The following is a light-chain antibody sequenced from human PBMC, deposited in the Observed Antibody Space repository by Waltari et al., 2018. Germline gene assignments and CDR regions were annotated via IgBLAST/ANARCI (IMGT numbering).Light chain of an antibody. J-gene: IGKJ2*01. CDR1: QDISSW. CDR2: DGY. V-gene: IGKV1-12*01. Sequence: DIQMTQSPPSVSASVGDGVTSTCRASQDISSWLAWYQQKPGKAPNLLIYDGYSLQSGVPSRFSGSGSGTVFTLTISSLQAEDVAVYYCQQYSSYPYTFGQGTKLEIK. CDR3: QQYSSYPYT.